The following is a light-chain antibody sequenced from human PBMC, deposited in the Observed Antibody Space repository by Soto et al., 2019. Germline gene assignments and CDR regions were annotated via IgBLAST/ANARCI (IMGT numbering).Light chain of an antibody. CDR2: GAS. Sequence: EIVMTQSPACLSLSAVEIATLSCRASQSVSSNLAWYQQKPGQAPRLLIYGASTRATGIPARFSGSGSGTEFTLTISSLQSEDFAVYYCQQYNNWPPITFGQGTRLEI. J-gene: IGKJ5*01. CDR1: QSVSSN. CDR3: QQYNNWPPIT. V-gene: IGKV3-15*01.